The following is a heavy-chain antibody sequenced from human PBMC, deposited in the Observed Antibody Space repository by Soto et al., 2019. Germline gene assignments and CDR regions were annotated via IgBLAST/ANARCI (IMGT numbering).Heavy chain of an antibody. Sequence: EVQLVESGGGLVNPGGSLRLSCAASGFTFSGYSMNWVRQAPGKGLEWVSSIGTSRTYIYYADSVKGRFTISRDNAENSLYLQMNSLGAEDTAVYYCARTGTKIDWYFDLWGRGTLVTVSS. J-gene: IGHJ2*01. V-gene: IGHV3-21*01. D-gene: IGHD1-1*01. CDR2: IGTSRTYI. CDR1: GFTFSGYS. CDR3: ARTGTKIDWYFDL.